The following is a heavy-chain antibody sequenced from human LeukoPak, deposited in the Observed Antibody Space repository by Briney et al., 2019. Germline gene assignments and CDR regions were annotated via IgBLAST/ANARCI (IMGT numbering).Heavy chain of an antibody. J-gene: IGHJ4*02. CDR1: GFIVSSYG. CDR2: IWFDGSIK. Sequence: PGRSLRLSCAASGFIVSSYGMHWVRQAPGKGLQWVAVIWFDGSIKYYADSLKGRFTISRDNSKNTLYLQMNSLRAEDTAVYYCARDGCSGGSCYYFDYWGQGTLVTVSS. CDR3: ARDGCSGGSCYYFDY. D-gene: IGHD2-15*01. V-gene: IGHV3-33*01.